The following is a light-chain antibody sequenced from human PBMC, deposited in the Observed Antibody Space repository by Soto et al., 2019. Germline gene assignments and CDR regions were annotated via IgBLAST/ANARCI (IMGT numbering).Light chain of an antibody. V-gene: IGKV2-28*01. J-gene: IGKJ2*01. CDR3: QQYNSYSLT. CDR1: QSLVHSNGKIF. Sequence: DIVMTQSPLSLPVAPGEPASISCRSSQSLVHSNGKIFFAWYLQKPGQSPQPLIYLGSNRASGVPSRFSGSGSGTEFTLTISSLQPDDFATYYCQQYNSYSLTFGQGTKLEIK. CDR2: LGS.